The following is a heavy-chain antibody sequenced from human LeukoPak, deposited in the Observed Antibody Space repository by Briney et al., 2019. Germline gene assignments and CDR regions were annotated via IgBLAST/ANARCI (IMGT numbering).Heavy chain of an antibody. CDR1: GFTFSSYA. V-gene: IGHV3-64D*06. J-gene: IGHJ5*02. CDR2: ISSNGGST. CDR3: GKVPYWFDP. Sequence: PGGSLRLSCSASGFTFSSYAMHWVRQAPGKGREYVSAISSNGGSTYYADSVKGRFTISRDNSKNTLYLQMSSLRAQDTAVYYWGKVPYWFDPWGQGSLVTVSP.